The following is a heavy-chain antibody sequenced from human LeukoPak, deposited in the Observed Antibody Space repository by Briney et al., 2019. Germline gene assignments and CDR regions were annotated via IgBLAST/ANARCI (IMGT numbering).Heavy chain of an antibody. CDR3: ATLNGPLFEY. V-gene: IGHV3-7*01. CDR2: IDQHGNEE. CDR1: GFTFSNYW. D-gene: IGHD2-8*01. J-gene: IGHJ4*02. Sequence: GGSLRLSCAPSGFTFSNYWMSWVRQAPGKGLEWVASIDQHGNEEYFVDSVRGRFTISRDNAKNSLYLQMSSLRAEDTAVYYCATLNGPLFEYWGQGTLVTVSS.